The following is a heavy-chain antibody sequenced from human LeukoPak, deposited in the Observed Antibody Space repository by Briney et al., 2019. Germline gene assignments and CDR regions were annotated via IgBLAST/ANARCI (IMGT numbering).Heavy chain of an antibody. CDR3: AKDSGGWFKY. D-gene: IGHD6-19*01. J-gene: IGHJ4*02. CDR2: ISWNSGSI. V-gene: IGHV3-9*01. Sequence: GRSLRLSCAASGFTFDDYAMHWVRHAPGKGLEWVSGISWNSGSIGYADSVKGRFTISRDNAKNSLYLQVNSLRAEDTALYYCAKDSGGWFKYWGQGTLVTVSS. CDR1: GFTFDDYA.